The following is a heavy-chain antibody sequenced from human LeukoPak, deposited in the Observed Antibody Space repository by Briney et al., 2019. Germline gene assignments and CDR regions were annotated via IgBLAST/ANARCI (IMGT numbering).Heavy chain of an antibody. CDR1: EFTFSNTW. Sequence: PGGSLRLSCAASEFTFSNTWMSWVRQAPGKRLEWAGRIKSKNQGGTTDYAAPVKGRFTISRDDSKNMLFLQMDSLKTEDTAVYYCIATSSIWYRDYWGQGTLVTVSS. CDR3: IATSSIWYRDY. J-gene: IGHJ4*02. D-gene: IGHD6-13*01. V-gene: IGHV3-15*01. CDR2: IKSKNQGGTT.